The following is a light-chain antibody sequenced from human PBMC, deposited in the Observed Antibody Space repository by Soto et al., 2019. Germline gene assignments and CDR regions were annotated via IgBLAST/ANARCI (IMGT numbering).Light chain of an antibody. V-gene: IGLV2-23*02. CDR2: EVS. Sequence: QSVLTRPASVSGSPGQSITISCTGTSSDVGSYDLVSWYQQHPGRAPKLVIYEVSKRPSGVSSRFSGSKSGNTASLTISGLQAEDEADYHCCSYAGTSPFYVFGPGTKVTVL. J-gene: IGLJ1*01. CDR1: SSDVGSYDL. CDR3: CSYAGTSPFYV.